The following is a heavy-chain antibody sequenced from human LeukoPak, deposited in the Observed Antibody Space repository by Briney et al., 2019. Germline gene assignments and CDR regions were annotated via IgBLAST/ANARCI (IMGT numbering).Heavy chain of an antibody. D-gene: IGHD2/OR15-2a*01. CDR1: GFSFSDAW. V-gene: IGHV3-15*01. J-gene: IGHJ4*02. Sequence: GGSLRLSCATSGFSFSDAWLSWVRQAPGKGLEWVGHIKYDGTTDYAAPVKGRFTISRDVSKATLYLQMNSLKTEDTAIYYCTTVSHFYLGGQGTLVTVSS. CDR3: TTVSHFYL. CDR2: IKYDGTT.